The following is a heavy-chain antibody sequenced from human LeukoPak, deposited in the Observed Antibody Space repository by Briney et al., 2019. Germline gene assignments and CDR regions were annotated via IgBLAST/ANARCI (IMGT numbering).Heavy chain of an antibody. CDR1: GYTFTSYG. CDR2: ISAYNGNT. V-gene: IGHV1-18*01. J-gene: IGHJ4*02. D-gene: IGHD2-2*01. CDR3: ARAIDPVVPAASWGGFLSY. Sequence: ASVKVSCKASGYTFTSYGISWVRQAPGQGLEWMGWISAYNGNTNYAQKLQGRVTMTTDTSTSTAYMELRSLRSDDTAVYYCARAIDPVVPAASWGGFLSYWGQGTLVTVSS.